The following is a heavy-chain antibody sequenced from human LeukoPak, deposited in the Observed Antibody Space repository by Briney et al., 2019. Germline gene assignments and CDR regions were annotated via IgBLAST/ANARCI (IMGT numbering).Heavy chain of an antibody. CDR2: ISGSGGGT. CDR1: GFTSSSYA. CDR3: SKDRTTSGGAEGY. Sequence: GGSLRLSCAASGFTSSSYAMSWVRQAPGKGLEWVSGISGSGGGTYYADSVKGRFTISRDNSENTLYLQKNSLRAEDTAIYYCSKDRTTSGGAEGYWGQGTLVTVSA. J-gene: IGHJ4*02. V-gene: IGHV3-23*01. D-gene: IGHD3-10*01.